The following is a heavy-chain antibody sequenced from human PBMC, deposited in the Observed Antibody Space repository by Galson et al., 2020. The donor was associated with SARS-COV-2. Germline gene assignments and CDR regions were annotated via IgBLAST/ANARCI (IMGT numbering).Heavy chain of an antibody. D-gene: IGHD2-2*01. CDR3: ATAPAVVVPAAISRDNWFDP. J-gene: IGHJ5*02. CDR1: GYTLTELS. CDR2: FDPEDGET. Sequence: ASVKVSCKVSGYTLTELSMHWLRQAPGKGLEWMGGFDPEDGETIYAQKFQGRVTMTEDTSTHTAYMELNSLRSEGTAVYYCATAPAVVVPAAISRDNWFDPWGQGTLVTVSS. V-gene: IGHV1-24*01.